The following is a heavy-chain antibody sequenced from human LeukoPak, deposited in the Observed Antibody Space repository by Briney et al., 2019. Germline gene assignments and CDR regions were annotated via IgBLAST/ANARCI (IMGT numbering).Heavy chain of an antibody. J-gene: IGHJ4*02. CDR1: GGTFSIYA. Sequence: VASVKVSFKASGGTFSIYAISWMRQAPGQGLEWMGGIIPIFGTANYAQKFQGRVTITTDESTSTAYMELSSLRSDDTAVYYCAGISGYHFVYCGQGTLVTVSS. CDR3: AGISGYHFVY. V-gene: IGHV1-69*05. CDR2: IIPIFGTA. D-gene: IGHD3-22*01.